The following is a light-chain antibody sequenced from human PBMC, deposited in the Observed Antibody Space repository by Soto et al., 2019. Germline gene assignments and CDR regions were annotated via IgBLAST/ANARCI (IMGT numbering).Light chain of an antibody. CDR2: DAS. CDR1: QDISNY. CDR3: QQYDNLPPT. V-gene: IGKV1-33*01. Sequence: DIQMTQSPSSLSASVGDRVTITCQASQDISNYLNWYQQKPGKAPKLLIYDASNLETGVPSRFSGSGSGTDFTFTISSLQPEDIATYYFQQYDNLPPTFVPGTKVDIK. J-gene: IGKJ3*01.